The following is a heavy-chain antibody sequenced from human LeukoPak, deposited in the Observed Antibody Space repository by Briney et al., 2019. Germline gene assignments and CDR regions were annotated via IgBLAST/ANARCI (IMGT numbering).Heavy chain of an antibody. V-gene: IGHV1-18*01. CDR2: ISTSTGNT. CDR1: GYTFVNFG. J-gene: IGHJ6*02. D-gene: IGHD2-2*01. CDR3: ARDFDNPENACPSTSCIDV. Sequence: GASVKVSCKTSGYTFVNFGLSWVRQVPGQGLEWMGWISTSTGNTNYAQRFRGRLTMTTDTSTSTAYMELRSLTSDDTAAYYCARDFDNPENACPSTSCIDVWGQGTTVPVSS.